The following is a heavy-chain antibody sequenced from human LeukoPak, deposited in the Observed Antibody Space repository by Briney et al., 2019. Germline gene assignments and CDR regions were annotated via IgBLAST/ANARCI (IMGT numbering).Heavy chain of an antibody. V-gene: IGHV1-18*01. Sequence: GASVKVSCKASGSTFTSYGISWVRQAPGQGLEWMGWISAYNGNTNYAQKLQGRVTMTTDTSTSTAYMELRSLRSDDTAVYYCARDQRMGYYDSSGYPRSSNWFDPGGQGTLVTVSS. D-gene: IGHD3-22*01. J-gene: IGHJ5*02. CDR3: ARDQRMGYYDSSGYPRSSNWFDP. CDR2: ISAYNGNT. CDR1: GSTFTSYG.